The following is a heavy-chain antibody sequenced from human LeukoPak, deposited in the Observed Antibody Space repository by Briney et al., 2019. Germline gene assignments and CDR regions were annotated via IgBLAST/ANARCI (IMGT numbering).Heavy chain of an antibody. V-gene: IGHV4-59*08. CDR2: VDYSGST. CDR3: AATMVRGVHTHFDY. J-gene: IGHJ4*02. CDR1: GGSITNYY. Sequence: SETLSLTCTVSGGSITNYYWSWIRQPPGKGLEWIGYVDYSGSTNYNPSLKSRVTISVDTSKNQFSLKLSSVTAADTAVYYCAATMVRGVHTHFDYWGQGTLVTVSS. D-gene: IGHD3-10*01.